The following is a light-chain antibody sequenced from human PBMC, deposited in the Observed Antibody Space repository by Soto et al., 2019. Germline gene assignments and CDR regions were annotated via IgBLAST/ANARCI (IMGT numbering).Light chain of an antibody. CDR3: QQYDSSPWT. V-gene: IGKV3-20*01. J-gene: IGKJ1*01. CDR1: QSVSSSF. Sequence: EIVLTQSPGTLSLSPGERATLSCRASQSVSSSFLAWYQQSPGQPPRLLIYGASNRAAGIPDRFSGSGSGTDFTLTISRLEPEDFEVYYCQQYDSSPWTFGQGTKVEFK. CDR2: GAS.